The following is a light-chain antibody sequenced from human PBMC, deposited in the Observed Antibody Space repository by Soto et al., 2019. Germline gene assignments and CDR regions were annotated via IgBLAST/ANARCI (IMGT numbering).Light chain of an antibody. CDR3: QQSYMDPIT. CDR1: QSISSY. J-gene: IGKJ5*01. CDR2: ATS. V-gene: IGKV1-39*01. Sequence: DIQMTQSPSSLSASVGDRVTITCRASQSISSYLNWYQQKPGRAPKVLIYATSSLQSGVPSRFSGSGGGTDFTLSISSVQPEDFATYFCQQSYMDPITFGQGTRLEIK.